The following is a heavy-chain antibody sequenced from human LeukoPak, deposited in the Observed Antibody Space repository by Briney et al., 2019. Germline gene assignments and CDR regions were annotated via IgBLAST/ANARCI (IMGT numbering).Heavy chain of an antibody. CDR1: GFTFSSYW. Sequence: GSLRLSCAASGFTFSSYWMSWIRQPPGKGLEWIGEINHSGSTNYNPSLKSRVTISVDTSKNQFSLKLSSVTAADTAVYYCARGRQYYYGSSARMDVWGQGTTVTVSS. D-gene: IGHD3-10*01. CDR2: INHSGST. V-gene: IGHV4-34*01. J-gene: IGHJ6*02. CDR3: ARGRQYYYGSSARMDV.